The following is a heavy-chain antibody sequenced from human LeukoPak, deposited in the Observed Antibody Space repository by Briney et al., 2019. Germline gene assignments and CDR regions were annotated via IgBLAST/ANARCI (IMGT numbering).Heavy chain of an antibody. CDR1: GYTFTTYY. CDR3: ARDLNAWYQLLFY. CDR2: INPSGGST. J-gene: IGHJ4*02. Sequence: ASVKVSCKASGYTFTTYYIHWVRQAPGQGLEWMGIINPSGGSTSYAQKFQGRVTMTRDTSISTAYMELSRLRSDDTAVYYCARDLNAWYQLLFYWGQGTLVTVSS. D-gene: IGHD2-2*01. V-gene: IGHV1-46*01.